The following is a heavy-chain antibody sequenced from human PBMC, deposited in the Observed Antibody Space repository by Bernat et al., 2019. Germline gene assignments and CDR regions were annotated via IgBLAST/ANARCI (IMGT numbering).Heavy chain of an antibody. D-gene: IGHD1-26*01. CDR2: IWHDGTNE. Sequence: QVQLVESGGGVVQPGRSLRLSCDASKFTFSSYGMHWVRQAPGKVLEWVAVIWHDGTNENYADSVKGRFSISRDNSKNTLYLQMNSLRAEDTAVYYCARVSLYGAPASAMDVWGQGTTVTVSS. CDR1: KFTFSSYG. J-gene: IGHJ6*02. CDR3: ARVSLYGAPASAMDV. V-gene: IGHV3-33*01.